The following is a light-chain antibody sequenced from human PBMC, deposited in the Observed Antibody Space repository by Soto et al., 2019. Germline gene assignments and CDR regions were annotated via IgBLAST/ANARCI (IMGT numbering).Light chain of an antibody. J-gene: IGLJ3*02. V-gene: IGLV2-11*01. CDR2: DVS. CDR1: SSDVAIYNY. Sequence: QSALTQPRSVSESPGQSVTISCTGTSSDVAIYNYVSWYQQHPGKAPKLMIYDVSKRPSGVPDRFSGSKSGNTASLTIAGLQAEDEADYCCCSYAGSYTWVFGGGTKLTVL. CDR3: CSYAGSYTWV.